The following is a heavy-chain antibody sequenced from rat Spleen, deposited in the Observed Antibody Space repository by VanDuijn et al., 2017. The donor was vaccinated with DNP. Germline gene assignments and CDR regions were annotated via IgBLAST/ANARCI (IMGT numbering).Heavy chain of an antibody. D-gene: IGHD1-2*01. CDR1: GYSITSGY. J-gene: IGHJ1*01. CDR2: ISYSGST. V-gene: IGHV3-1*01. Sequence: QLQESGPGLVKPSQSLSLTCSVTGYSITSGYGWNWIRKFPGNKMEWMGYISYSGSTSYNPSLKSRISITRDTSKNQFFLQLNSVTTEDTATYYCARYYYSSWYFDFWGPGTMVTVSS. CDR3: ARYYYSSWYFDF.